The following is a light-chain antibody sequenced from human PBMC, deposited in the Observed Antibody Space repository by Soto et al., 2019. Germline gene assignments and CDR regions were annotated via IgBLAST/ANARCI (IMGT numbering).Light chain of an antibody. CDR2: TAS. CDR1: QGINKF. Sequence: DIHMTRSPSSLSASVGDSVTITCRASQGINKFLAWFQQKPGTAPKSLISTASRLQSGVPSRFSGSGSGTHFTLTINNLQPEDFATYYCQQYESFPLTFGGGTRVEIK. V-gene: IGKV1-16*01. J-gene: IGKJ4*01. CDR3: QQYESFPLT.